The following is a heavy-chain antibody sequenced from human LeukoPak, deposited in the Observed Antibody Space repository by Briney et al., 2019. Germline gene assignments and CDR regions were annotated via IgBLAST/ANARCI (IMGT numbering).Heavy chain of an antibody. CDR2: IYYSGST. CDR3: ASPVGITGTMLIDY. V-gene: IGHV4-39*01. D-gene: IGHD1-7*01. J-gene: IGHJ4*02. Sequence: SETLSLTCTVSGGSISSSSYYWGWIRQPPGKGLELIGSIYYSGSTYYNPSLKSRVTISVDTSKNQFSLKLSSVTAADTAVYYCASPVGITGTMLIDYWGQGTLVTVSS. CDR1: GGSISSSSYY.